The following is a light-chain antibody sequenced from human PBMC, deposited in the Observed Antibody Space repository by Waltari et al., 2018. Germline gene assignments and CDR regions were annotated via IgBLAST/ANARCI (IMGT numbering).Light chain of an antibody. CDR2: WAP. CDR3: QEYYGTPPDT. CDR1: QCVLYSSNNKNY. Sequence: DIVMTQSPDSLAVSLGERATINCKSSQCVLYSSNNKNYLAWYQQKPGQPPKLLIYWAPTRESGVPDRFSGSGSGTDFTLTISSLQAEDVAVYYCQEYYGTPPDTFGQGTKLEIK. V-gene: IGKV4-1*01. J-gene: IGKJ2*01.